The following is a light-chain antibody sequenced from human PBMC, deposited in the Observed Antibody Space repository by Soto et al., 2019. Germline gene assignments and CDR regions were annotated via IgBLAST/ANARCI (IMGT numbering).Light chain of an antibody. V-gene: IGKV1-39*01. Sequence: DIQMTQTPSSLSASVGDRVTITCRASQSISSYLNWYQQKPGKAPKLLIYAASNLQSGVPSRFSGSGSGTDFTLTINSLQPEDVATYFCQQANSFPLTFGPGTKVDIK. CDR2: AAS. J-gene: IGKJ3*01. CDR1: QSISSY. CDR3: QQANSFPLT.